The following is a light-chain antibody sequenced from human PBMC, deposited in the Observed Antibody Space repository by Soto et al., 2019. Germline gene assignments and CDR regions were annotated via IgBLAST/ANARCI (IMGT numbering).Light chain of an antibody. CDR3: LQDYNYPRT. Sequence: ANQLTQSPSSLSASVGDRVTITCRASQNIRNWLAWYQQRPGKAPKLLIYAASTLQSGVPSRFSASGSGTDFTLTISSLQPEDFATYYCLQDYNYPRTFGPGTKVDIK. J-gene: IGKJ1*01. V-gene: IGKV1-6*01. CDR1: QNIRNW. CDR2: AAS.